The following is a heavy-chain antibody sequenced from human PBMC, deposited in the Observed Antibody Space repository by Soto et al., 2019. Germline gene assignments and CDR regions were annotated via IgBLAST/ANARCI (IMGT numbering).Heavy chain of an antibody. CDR2: IYYSGST. V-gene: IGHV4-39*01. CDR3: ARHGGVAARVYYYYGMDV. J-gene: IGHJ6*02. D-gene: IGHD6-6*01. CDR1: GCSISISSYY. Sequence: SDSLSLTCTFSGCSISISSYYWSWIRQPPGKGLEWIGSIYYSGSTYYNPSLKSRVTISVDTSKNQFSLKLSSVTAADTAVYYCARHGGVAARVYYYYGMDVWGQGTTVT.